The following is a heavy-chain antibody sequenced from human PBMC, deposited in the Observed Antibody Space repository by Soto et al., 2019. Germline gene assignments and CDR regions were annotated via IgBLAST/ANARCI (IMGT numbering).Heavy chain of an antibody. J-gene: IGHJ3*01. CDR1: GYSLYHIW. V-gene: IGHV5-10-1*01. D-gene: IGHD3-10*01. Sequence: GETLKCSWKGCGYSLYHIWIHLVRQMRRKGLVWIGRIDPGDSVTTYNPSFQGHVTISPDKSIHTADLTGSSLKASDRAMCYCASGGDARGHHAFDAWGLGTMVSISS. CDR3: ASGGDARGHHAFDA. CDR2: IDPGDSVT.